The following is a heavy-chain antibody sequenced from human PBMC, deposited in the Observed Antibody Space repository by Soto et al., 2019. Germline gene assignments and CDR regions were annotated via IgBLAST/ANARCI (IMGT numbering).Heavy chain of an antibody. CDR3: VSPHSESSNAFDL. J-gene: IGHJ5*02. CDR1: GFSFSHYA. D-gene: IGHD3-10*01. Sequence: GGSLRLSCAASGFSFSHYAMHWVRQPPGKGLEWVALISYDRENQYFTDSVRGRFTISRDNSKTAVYLEMNNLRLDDTATYYCVSPHSESSNAFDLWGQGTLVTVSS. V-gene: IGHV3-30*04. CDR2: ISYDRENQ.